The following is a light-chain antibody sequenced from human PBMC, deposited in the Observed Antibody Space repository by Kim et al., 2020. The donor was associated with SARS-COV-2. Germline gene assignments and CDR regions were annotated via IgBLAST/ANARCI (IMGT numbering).Light chain of an antibody. Sequence: GSSLSTSVTGTTSDVGSDKLVSWYQQHTSKAPKLIIYEVSERPSGVSNRFSGSKSGNTASLTISGLQAEDEADYYCCSYAGSSIVVFGGGTQLTVL. CDR1: TSDVGSDKL. V-gene: IGLV2-23*02. CDR3: CSYAGSSIVV. CDR2: EVS. J-gene: IGLJ2*01.